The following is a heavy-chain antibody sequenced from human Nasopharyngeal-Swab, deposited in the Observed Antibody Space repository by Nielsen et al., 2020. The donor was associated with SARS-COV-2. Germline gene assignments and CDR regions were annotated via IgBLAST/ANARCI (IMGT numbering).Heavy chain of an antibody. CDR3: ARTNSPCYYYGMDV. J-gene: IGHJ6*02. D-gene: IGHD1-1*01. Sequence: GGSLRLSCAASGFTFSSYEMNWVRQAPGKGLEWVSYISSSGSTIYYADSVKGRFTISRDNAKNSLYLQMNSLRAEDTAVYYCARTNSPCYYYGMDVWGQGTTVTVSS. CDR2: ISSSGSTI. CDR1: GFTFSSYE. V-gene: IGHV3-48*03.